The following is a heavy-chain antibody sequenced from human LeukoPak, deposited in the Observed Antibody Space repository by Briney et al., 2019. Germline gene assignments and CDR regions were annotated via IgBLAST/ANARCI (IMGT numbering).Heavy chain of an antibody. CDR3: ARGQRDYFDY. Sequence: SETLSLTCTVSGGSFNGYYWSWIRQPAGKGLEWIGRIYTSGNTNYNPSLKSRVTMSVDTSKNQFSLKLSSVTAADTAVYYCARGQRDYFDYWGQGTLVTVSS. CDR1: GGSFNGYY. V-gene: IGHV4-4*07. CDR2: IYTSGNT. J-gene: IGHJ4*02.